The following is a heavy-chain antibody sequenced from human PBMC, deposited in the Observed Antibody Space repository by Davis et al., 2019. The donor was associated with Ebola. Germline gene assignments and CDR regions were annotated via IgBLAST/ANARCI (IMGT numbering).Heavy chain of an antibody. Sequence: ESLKISCAASGFTFSNYAMSWVRQAPGRGLEWVSGIVGSGDSTTYADSAKGRFTIYRDNSKNTVFLQVNSLRAEDTAVYFCAKGLTARSAHMMEWGQGTLVTVSS. V-gene: IGHV3-23*01. CDR3: AKGLTARSAHMME. CDR2: IVGSGDST. D-gene: IGHD6-6*01. J-gene: IGHJ4*02. CDR1: GFTFSNYA.